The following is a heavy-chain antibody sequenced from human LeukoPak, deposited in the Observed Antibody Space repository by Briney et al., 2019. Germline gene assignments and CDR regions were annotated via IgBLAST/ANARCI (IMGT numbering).Heavy chain of an antibody. D-gene: IGHD5-18*01. J-gene: IGHJ4*02. CDR2: IRWDGGST. Sequence: GGSLRLSCAASGFTFDDYGMSWVRQAPGKGLEWVSRIRWDGGSTYYADSVKGRFTISRDNSKNSLFLRMNSLRTEDTALYYCAKDSSTRGYSYGLDYWGQGTLVTVSS. CDR1: GFTFDDYG. CDR3: AKDSSTRGYSYGLDY. V-gene: IGHV3-43*01.